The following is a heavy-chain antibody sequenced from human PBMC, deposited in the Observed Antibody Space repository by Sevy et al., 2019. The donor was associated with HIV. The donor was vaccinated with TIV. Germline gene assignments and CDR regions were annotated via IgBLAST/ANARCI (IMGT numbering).Heavy chain of an antibody. CDR1: GFTFSSYA. D-gene: IGHD4-17*01. J-gene: IGHJ5*02. Sequence: GGSLRLSCAASGFTFSSYAMHWVRQAPGKGLEWVAVISYDGSNKYYADSVKGRFTISRDNSKSRLYLQMNSLGTGDTAVYYCARGQHEYGGNLRTGWFDPWGQGTLVTVSS. V-gene: IGHV3-30-3*01. CDR3: ARGQHEYGGNLRTGWFDP. CDR2: ISYDGSNK.